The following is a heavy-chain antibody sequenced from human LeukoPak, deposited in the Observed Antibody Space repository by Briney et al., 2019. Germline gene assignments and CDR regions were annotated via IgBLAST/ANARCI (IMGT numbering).Heavy chain of an antibody. CDR3: ARDGDTAMVTGRFDY. CDR2: ISSGGSNR. V-gene: IGHV3-11*04. Sequence: YPGGSLRLSCAASGFTFSDYYMSWIRQAPGKGLEWVSYISSGGSNRYYADSVKGRFTISRDNAKNSLYLQLTSLRVEDTAVYYCARDGDTAMVTGRFDYWGQGTLVTVSS. D-gene: IGHD5-18*01. CDR1: GFTFSDYY. J-gene: IGHJ4*02.